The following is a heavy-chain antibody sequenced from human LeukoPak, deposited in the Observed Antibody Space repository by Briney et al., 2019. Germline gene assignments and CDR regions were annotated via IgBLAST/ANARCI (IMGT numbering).Heavy chain of an antibody. D-gene: IGHD3-3*01. J-gene: IGHJ5*02. V-gene: IGHV4-59*11. CDR2: INYSGCT. CDR3: ARGGYDFWSGYYSGGFGP. Sequence: SETLSLPCTVSGGSISSHYWSWIRQPTGKGLEWIGYINYSGCTNYNPSRKSRVTISVDTSKNQFSLKLSSVTAADTAVYYCARGGYDFWSGYYSGGFGPWGQGTLVTVS. CDR1: GGSISSHY.